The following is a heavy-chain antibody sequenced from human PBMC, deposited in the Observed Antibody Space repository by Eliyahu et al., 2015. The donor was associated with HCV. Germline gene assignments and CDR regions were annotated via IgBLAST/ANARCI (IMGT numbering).Heavy chain of an antibody. D-gene: IGHD5-18*01. Sequence: RVTITRDTSASTAYMELNSLRSEDTAVYYCARDEAMGYLAYYFDYWGQGTLVTVSS. J-gene: IGHJ4*02. CDR3: ARDEAMGYLAYYFDY. V-gene: IGHV1-3*01.